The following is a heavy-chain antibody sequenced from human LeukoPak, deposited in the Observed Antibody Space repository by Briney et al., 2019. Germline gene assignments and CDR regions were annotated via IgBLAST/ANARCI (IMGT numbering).Heavy chain of an antibody. V-gene: IGHV3-64*01. J-gene: IGHJ4*02. CDR1: GFTFSSFP. CDR3: ARVTSGSGSKYFDY. D-gene: IGHD3-10*01. CDR2: ISSTGETS. Sequence: GGSLRLSCAASGFTFSSFPMHWVRQVPGKGLEYVSAISSTGETSYYANSVKDRFTISRDNSKNTLYLQMGSLRTEDMAVYYCARVTSGSGSKYFDYWGQGTLVTVSS.